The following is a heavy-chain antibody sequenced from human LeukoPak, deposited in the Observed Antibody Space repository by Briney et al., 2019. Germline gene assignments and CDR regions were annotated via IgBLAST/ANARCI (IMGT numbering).Heavy chain of an antibody. J-gene: IGHJ5*02. CDR2: IIPILGIA. Sequence: ASVKVSCKASGGTFSSYAISWVRQAPGQGLEWMGGIIPILGIANYAQKFQGRVTITADKSTSTAYMELSSLRSEDTAVYYCARGDCGGDCYNWFDPWGQGTLVTVSS. CDR3: ARGDCGGDCYNWFDP. CDR1: GGTFSSYA. D-gene: IGHD2-21*02. V-gene: IGHV1-69*10.